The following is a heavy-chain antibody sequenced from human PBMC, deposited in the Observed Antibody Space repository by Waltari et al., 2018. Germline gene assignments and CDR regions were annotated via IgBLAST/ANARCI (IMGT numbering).Heavy chain of an antibody. CDR3: SVSLNH. CDR1: GFTFSNYW. J-gene: IGHJ5*02. Sequence: GFTFSNYWMDWVRQAPGKGLEWVANIKQDGSESHYVDSVKGRFTISRDNAQNLLYLQINSLRDEDTAVYYCSVSLNHWGQGTLVTVSS. CDR2: IKQDGSES. V-gene: IGHV3-7*01.